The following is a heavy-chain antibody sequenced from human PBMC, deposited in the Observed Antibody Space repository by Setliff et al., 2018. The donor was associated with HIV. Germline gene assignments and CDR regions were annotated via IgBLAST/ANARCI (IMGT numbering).Heavy chain of an antibody. CDR2: VSAYNGKT. Sequence: ASVKVSCKASGFPFSSYGISWVRQAPGQGLEWMGWVSAYNGKTEYAQNFQGRVTMTTDISTSTAWTSTSTAYMELRSLRSDDMAVYYCASCMAGHYYYYMDVWGKGTTVTVSS. CDR3: ASCMAGHYYYYMDV. V-gene: IGHV1-18*03. D-gene: IGHD6-19*01. J-gene: IGHJ6*03. CDR1: GFPFSSYG.